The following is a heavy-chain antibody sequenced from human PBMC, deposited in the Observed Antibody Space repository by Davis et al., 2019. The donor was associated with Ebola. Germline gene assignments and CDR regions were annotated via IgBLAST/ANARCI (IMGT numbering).Heavy chain of an antibody. J-gene: IGHJ5*02. CDR1: GYTFTSYA. Sequence: ASVQVSCKASGYTFTSYAMHWVRQAPAQRLEWMGWINAGNGNTKYSQKFQGRVTITRDTSASTAYMELSSLRSEDTAVYYCARDRYNWNAGAFDPWGQGTLVTVSS. V-gene: IGHV1-3*01. CDR3: ARDRYNWNAGAFDP. D-gene: IGHD1-20*01. CDR2: INAGNGNT.